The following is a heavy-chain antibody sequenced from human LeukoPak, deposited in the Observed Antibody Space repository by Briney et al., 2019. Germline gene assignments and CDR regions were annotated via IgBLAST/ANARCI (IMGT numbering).Heavy chain of an antibody. D-gene: IGHD2-15*01. CDR1: GFTFSSYW. CDR2: INSDGSST. J-gene: IGHJ4*02. V-gene: IGHV3-74*01. Sequence: GGSLRLSCAASGFTFSSYWMHWVRQAPGKGLVCVSRINSDGSSTSYADSVKGRFTISRDNSKNTLYLQMNILRVEDTDVYYCVRDFRCSGGSCPLFDSWGQGTLVTVSS. CDR3: VRDFRCSGGSCPLFDS.